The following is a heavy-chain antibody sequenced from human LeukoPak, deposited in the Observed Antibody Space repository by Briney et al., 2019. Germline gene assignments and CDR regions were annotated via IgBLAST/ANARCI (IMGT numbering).Heavy chain of an antibody. Sequence: SETLSLTCAVYGGSFSGYYWSWIRQPPGKGLEWIGEINHSGSTNYNPSLKSRVTISVDTSKNQFSLKLSSVTAADTAVYYCARGGYCSGGSCRPQYYYYYYGMDVWGQGTTVTVSS. J-gene: IGHJ6*02. D-gene: IGHD2-15*01. CDR2: INHSGST. CDR1: GGSFSGYY. CDR3: ARGGYCSGGSCRPQYYYYYYGMDV. V-gene: IGHV4-34*01.